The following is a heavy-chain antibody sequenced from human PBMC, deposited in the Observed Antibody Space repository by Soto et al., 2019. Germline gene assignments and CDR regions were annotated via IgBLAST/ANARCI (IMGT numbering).Heavy chain of an antibody. D-gene: IGHD3-3*01. CDR2: ISPYSEGT. V-gene: IGHV1-2*02. J-gene: IGHJ6*02. Sequence: QVQLVQSGAEVKKPGASVKVSCKPSGYTFTDYYLHWVRQAPGQGLEWMGCISPYSEGTNAAQKFQCRVIMSSNTSISTVYMELNRRRADDTAFYFCARGTAITIFGVASFFSKILDVWGQGTAVIGSS. CDR3: ARGTAITIFGVASFFSKILDV. CDR1: GYTFTDYY.